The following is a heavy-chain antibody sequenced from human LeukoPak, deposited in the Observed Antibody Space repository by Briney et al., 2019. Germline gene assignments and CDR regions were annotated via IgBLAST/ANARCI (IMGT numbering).Heavy chain of an antibody. D-gene: IGHD1-26*01. J-gene: IGHJ4*02. CDR1: GDSINSLDL. Sequence: TSETLSLTCTVSGDSINSLDLWSWVRQPPGKGLEWIGEMYLSGTTHSNPSVKSRVTISIDKSKNQFFLNLSSVTAADTAVYYCAKHLAYSRLTTIVGATGFDYWGQGTLVTVSS. CDR2: MYLSGTT. CDR3: AKHLAYSRLTTIVGATGFDY. V-gene: IGHV4-4*02.